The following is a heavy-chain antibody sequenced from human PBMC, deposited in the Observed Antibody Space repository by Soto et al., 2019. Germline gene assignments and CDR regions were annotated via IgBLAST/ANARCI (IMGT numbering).Heavy chain of an antibody. J-gene: IGHJ4*02. V-gene: IGHV1-2*02. CDR2: INPKSGGA. D-gene: IGHD6-6*01. CDR1: GYTFSGYY. CDR3: ARERERAARPVDY. Sequence: ASVKVSCKASGYTFSGYYMHWVRQAPGQGLEWMGWINPKSGGASYAQKFQGRVTMTRDTSISTAYMELSRLRSDDTAVYYCARERERAARPVDYWGQGTLVTVSS.